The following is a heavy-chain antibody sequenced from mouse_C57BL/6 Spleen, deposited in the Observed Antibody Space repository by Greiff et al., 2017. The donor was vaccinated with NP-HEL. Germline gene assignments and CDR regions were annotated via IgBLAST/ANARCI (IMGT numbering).Heavy chain of an antibody. CDR3: TTGSSGYGDY. V-gene: IGHV14-4*01. J-gene: IGHJ2*01. CDR1: GFNIKDDY. CDR2: IDPENGDT. Sequence: VQLKQSGAELVRPGASVKLSCTASGFNIKDDYMHWVKQRPEQGLEWIGWIDPENGDTEYASKFQGKATITADTSSNTAYLQLSSLTSEDTAVYYCTTGSSGYGDYWGQGTTLTVSS. D-gene: IGHD3-2*02.